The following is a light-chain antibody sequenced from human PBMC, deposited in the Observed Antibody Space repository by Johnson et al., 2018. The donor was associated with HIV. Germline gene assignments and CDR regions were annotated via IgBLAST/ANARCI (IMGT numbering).Light chain of an antibody. Sequence: QSVLTQPPSVSAAPGQKVTISCSGSSSNIGNNYVSWYQQLPGTAPKLLIYENNKRPSGIPDRFSGSKSGTSATLGITGLQTGAEADYYCGTGDSSLSADSYVFGSGTKVTVL. V-gene: IGLV1-51*02. CDR2: ENN. CDR3: GTGDSSLSADSYV. J-gene: IGLJ1*01. CDR1: SSNIGNNY.